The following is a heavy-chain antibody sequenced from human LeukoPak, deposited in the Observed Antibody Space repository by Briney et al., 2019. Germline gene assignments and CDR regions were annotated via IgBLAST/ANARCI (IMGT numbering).Heavy chain of an antibody. CDR2: IKQDGSEK. CDR1: GFTFSSYW. V-gene: IGHV3-7*01. CDR3: AGARSTYSSSWYWALYYYYYYMDV. D-gene: IGHD6-13*01. J-gene: IGHJ6*03. Sequence: PGGSLRLSCAASGFTFSSYWMSWVRQAPGKGLEWVANIKQDGSEKYYVDSVKGRFTISRDNAKNSLYLQMNSLRAEDTAVYYCAGARSTYSSSWYWALYYYYYYMDVWGKGTTVTISS.